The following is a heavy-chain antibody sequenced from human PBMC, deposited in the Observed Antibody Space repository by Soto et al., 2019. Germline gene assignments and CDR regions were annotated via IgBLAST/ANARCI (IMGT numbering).Heavy chain of an antibody. D-gene: IGHD2-15*01. CDR2: IWYDGSNK. Sequence: GGSLRLSCAASGFTFSSYGMHWVRQAPGKGLEWVAVIWYDGSNKYYADSVKGRFTISRDNSKNTLYLQMNSLRAEDTAVYYCAREILGYCSGGSCADRYYYKGMDVWGQGTTVTVSS. J-gene: IGHJ6*02. V-gene: IGHV3-33*01. CDR1: GFTFSSYG. CDR3: AREILGYCSGGSCADRYYYKGMDV.